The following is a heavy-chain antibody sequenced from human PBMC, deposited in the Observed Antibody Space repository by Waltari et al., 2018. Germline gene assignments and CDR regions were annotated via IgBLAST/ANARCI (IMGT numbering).Heavy chain of an antibody. D-gene: IGHD4-17*01. CDR2: ISYDGSNK. Sequence: QVQLVESGGGVVQHGRSLRLSGAASGFTFISYAMHWVRQDSGKGLEWVAVISYDGSNKYYADSVKGRFTISRDNSKNTLYLQMNSLRAEDTAVYYWARGGLDYGDPNDAFDIWGQGTMVTVSS. V-gene: IGHV3-30-3*01. CDR3: ARGGLDYGDPNDAFDI. CDR1: GFTFISYA. J-gene: IGHJ3*02.